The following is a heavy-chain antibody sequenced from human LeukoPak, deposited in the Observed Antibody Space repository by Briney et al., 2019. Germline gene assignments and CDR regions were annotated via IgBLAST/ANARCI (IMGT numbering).Heavy chain of an antibody. CDR1: GYTFTTHT. CDR3: ARDRGRNSGNNYDSSGYYDY. Sequence: ASVKVSCKASGYTFTTHTINWVRQATGQGFEWMGWMDPKSGNTGPAQKFQGRVTMTTETSTSTAYMELRSLRSDDTAVYYCARDRGRNSGNNYDSSGYYDYWGQGTLVTVSS. V-gene: IGHV1-8*01. CDR2: MDPKSGNT. J-gene: IGHJ4*02. D-gene: IGHD3-22*01.